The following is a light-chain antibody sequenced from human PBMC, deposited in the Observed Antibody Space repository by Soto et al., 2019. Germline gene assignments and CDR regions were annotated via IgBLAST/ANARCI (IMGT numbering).Light chain of an antibody. CDR2: EVN. CDR3: SSFAGTNNLGV. V-gene: IGLV2-8*01. Sequence: QSALTQPPSASGSPGQSVTISCTGTSSDVGGYNYVSWYQHHPGKAPKLMIYEVNKRPSGVPDRLSGSKSGNTASLTVSGLQAEDEADYYCSSFAGTNNLGVFGTGTQLTVL. CDR1: SSDVGGYNY. J-gene: IGLJ1*01.